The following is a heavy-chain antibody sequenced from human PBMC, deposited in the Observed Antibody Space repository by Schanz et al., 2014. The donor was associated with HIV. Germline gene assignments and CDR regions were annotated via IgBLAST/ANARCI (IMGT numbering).Heavy chain of an antibody. J-gene: IGHJ4*02. CDR2: ISGSGDIT. D-gene: IGHD2-15*01. CDR1: GFAFSDYA. V-gene: IGHV3-23*01. CDR3: EKDLLSRYCSGGSCYSSY. Sequence: EVPLLESGGGLAQPGGSQRLSCAASGFAFSDYAMSWIRQAPGKGLEWVSAISGSGDITYYADSVKGRFTISRDNSKNTVYLQMDSLRAEDTAVYYCEKDLLSRYCSGGSCYSSYWGQGTLVTVSS.